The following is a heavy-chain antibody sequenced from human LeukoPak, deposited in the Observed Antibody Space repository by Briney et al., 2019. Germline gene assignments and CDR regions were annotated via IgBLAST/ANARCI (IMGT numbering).Heavy chain of an antibody. J-gene: IGHJ4*02. D-gene: IGHD6-13*01. CDR1: GGSFSGYY. CDR3: ARFGGEQLVQGY. Sequence: SETLSLTCAVYGGSFSGYYWSWIRQPPGKGLEWIGSIYYSGSTYYNPSLKSRVTISVDTSKNQFSLKLSSVTAADTAVYYCARFGGEQLVQGYWGQGTLVTVSS. V-gene: IGHV4-34*01. CDR2: IYYSGST.